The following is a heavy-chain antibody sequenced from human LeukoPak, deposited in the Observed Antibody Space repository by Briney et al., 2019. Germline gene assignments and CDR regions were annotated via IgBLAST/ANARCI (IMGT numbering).Heavy chain of an antibody. V-gene: IGHV4-59*01. CDR2: IYYSGST. J-gene: IGHJ3*02. CDR1: GGSISSYY. CDR3: ARVVAVPAAFDAFDI. D-gene: IGHD2-2*01. Sequence: SEALSLTCTVSGGSISSYYWSWIRQPPGKGLEWIGYIYYSGSTNYNPSLKSRVTISVDTSKNQFSLKLSSVTAADTAVYYCARVVAVPAAFDAFDIWGQGTMVTVSS.